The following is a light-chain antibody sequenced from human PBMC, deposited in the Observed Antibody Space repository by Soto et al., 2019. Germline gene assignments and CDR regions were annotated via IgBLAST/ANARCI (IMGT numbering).Light chain of an antibody. CDR2: EVS. Sequence: QSALTQPASVSGSPGQSITISFTGTSSDVGGYNYVSWYQQHPGKAPKLIIYEVSTRPSGVSNRFSGSKSGNTASLTISGLQAEDEADYYCNSYTSKATGVFGTDQAHRP. J-gene: IGLJ1*01. CDR3: NSYTSKATGV. CDR1: SSDVGGYNY. V-gene: IGLV2-14*01.